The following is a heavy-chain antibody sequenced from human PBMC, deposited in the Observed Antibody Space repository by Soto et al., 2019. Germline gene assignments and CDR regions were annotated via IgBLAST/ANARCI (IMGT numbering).Heavy chain of an antibody. V-gene: IGHV3-30*03. CDR1: GSTFSSSG. D-gene: IGHD3-9*01. J-gene: IGHJ6*02. Sequence: HLVESGGGVVQPGRSLRLSCAASGSTFSSSGWHWVRQAPGKGLEWVAFHSNDGITKNYADSVKGRFTISRDNSKNTVFLLIDNLRGDDTAVYYCARDGPHFDVDVWGQGTTVTVSS. CDR2: HSNDGITK. CDR3: ARDGPHFDVDV.